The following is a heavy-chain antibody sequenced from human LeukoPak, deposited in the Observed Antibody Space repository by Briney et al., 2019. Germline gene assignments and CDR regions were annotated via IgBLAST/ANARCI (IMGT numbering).Heavy chain of an antibody. V-gene: IGHV4-30-2*02. Sequence: SETLSLTCTVSGGSISSGGYYWSWIRQPPGKGLEWIGYIYHSGSTYYNPSLKSRVTISVDTSKNQFSLKLSFVTAADTAVYYCARYINRWLGYYYYYMDVWGKGTTVTVSS. CDR2: IYHSGST. J-gene: IGHJ6*03. CDR1: GGSISSGGYY. CDR3: ARYINRWLGYYYYYMDV. D-gene: IGHD6-19*01.